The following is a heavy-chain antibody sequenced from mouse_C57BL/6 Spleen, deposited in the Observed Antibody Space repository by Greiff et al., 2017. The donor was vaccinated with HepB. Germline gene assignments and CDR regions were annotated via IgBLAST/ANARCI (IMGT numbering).Heavy chain of an antibody. Sequence: VQLQQSGPELVKPGASVKISCKASGYAFSSSWMNWVKQRPGKGLEWIGRIYPGDGDTNYNGKFKGKATLTADKSSSTAYMQLSSLTSEDSAVYFCARDGYDGGYAMDYWGQGTSVTVSS. CDR1: GYAFSSSW. D-gene: IGHD2-2*01. CDR3: ARDGYDGGYAMDY. CDR2: IYPGDGDT. V-gene: IGHV1-82*01. J-gene: IGHJ4*01.